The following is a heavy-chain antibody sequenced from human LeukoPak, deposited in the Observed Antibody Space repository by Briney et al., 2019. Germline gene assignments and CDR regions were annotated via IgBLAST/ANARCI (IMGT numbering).Heavy chain of an antibody. J-gene: IGHJ2*01. Sequence: ASVKVSCMASGYTFTGYYMHWVRQAPGQGLEWMGWINPNSGGTNYAQKFQGRVTMTRDTSISTAYMELSRLRSDDTAVYYCAKTYGDYGAINWYFDLWGRGTLVTVSS. V-gene: IGHV1-2*02. CDR2: INPNSGGT. CDR3: AKTYGDYGAINWYFDL. CDR1: GYTFTGYY. D-gene: IGHD4-17*01.